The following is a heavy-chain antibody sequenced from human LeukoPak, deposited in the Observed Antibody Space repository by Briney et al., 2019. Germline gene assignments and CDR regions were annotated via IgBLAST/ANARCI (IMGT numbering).Heavy chain of an antibody. CDR3: ANGGYCSGGSCYSGPALDYFDY. Sequence: GGSLRLSCAASGFTFSSYAMSWVRQAPGRGLEWVSTLSGSGDSTYYAESVKGRFTISRDNSKNKLYLRMDSLRAEDTAVYYCANGGYCSGGSCYSGPALDYFDYWGQGTLVTVSS. D-gene: IGHD2-15*01. CDR2: LSGSGDST. J-gene: IGHJ4*02. V-gene: IGHV3-23*01. CDR1: GFTFSSYA.